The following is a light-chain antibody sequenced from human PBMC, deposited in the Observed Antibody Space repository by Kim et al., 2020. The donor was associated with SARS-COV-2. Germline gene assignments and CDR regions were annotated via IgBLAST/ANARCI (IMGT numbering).Light chain of an antibody. Sequence: DIQMTQSPSSLSASVGDRVTISCRASQGISTYLAWFQQKPGKAPRTLLFAASVLQSGVPSRISGSGSGTEFTLTISSLQPEDFATYYCQHDYTSPYTFGQGTKLEI. CDR3: QHDYTSPYT. V-gene: IGKV1-16*01. CDR2: AAS. J-gene: IGKJ2*01. CDR1: QGISTY.